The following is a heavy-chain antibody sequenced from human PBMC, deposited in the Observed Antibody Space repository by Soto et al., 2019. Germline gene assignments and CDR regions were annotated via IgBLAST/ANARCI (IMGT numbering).Heavy chain of an antibody. V-gene: IGHV4-59*11. CDR2: ISYSGST. Sequence: PSETLSLTCTVSGGSMSSHYCTWLRQPPGKGLEWIGYISYSGSTYYNPSLKSRVTISADTSRNQFSLKLSSVIAADTAVYYSGRAEPDASVGYWGQGTLVTVSS. CDR3: GRAEPDASVGY. D-gene: IGHD3-16*01. J-gene: IGHJ4*02. CDR1: GGSMSSHY.